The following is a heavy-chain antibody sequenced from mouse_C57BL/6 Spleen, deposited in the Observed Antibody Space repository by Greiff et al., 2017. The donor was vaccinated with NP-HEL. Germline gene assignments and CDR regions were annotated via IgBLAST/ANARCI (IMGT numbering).Heavy chain of an antibody. CDR3: ASDGSSYAWFAY. D-gene: IGHD1-1*01. J-gene: IGHJ3*01. CDR2: ISGGGGNT. CDR1: GFTFSSYT. Sequence: DVMLVESGGGLVKPGGSLKLSCAASGFTFSSYTMSWVRQTPEKRLEWVATISGGGGNTYYPDSVKGRFTLPKDNAKNTLYLHMSSLRSEDAALYYCASDGSSYAWFAYWGQGTLVTVSA. V-gene: IGHV5-9*01.